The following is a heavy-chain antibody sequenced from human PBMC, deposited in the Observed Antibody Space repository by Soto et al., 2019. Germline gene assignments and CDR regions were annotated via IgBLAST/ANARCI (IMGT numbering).Heavy chain of an antibody. Sequence: GGSLRLSCAASGFTFDDYAMHWVRQAPGKGLEWVSGISWNSGSIGYADSVKGRFTISRDNAKNSLYLQMNSLRAEDTALYYCAKDSLEWLSSIDYWGQGTLVTVSS. CDR2: ISWNSGSI. J-gene: IGHJ4*02. V-gene: IGHV3-9*01. CDR3: AKDSLEWLSSIDY. CDR1: GFTFDDYA. D-gene: IGHD3-3*01.